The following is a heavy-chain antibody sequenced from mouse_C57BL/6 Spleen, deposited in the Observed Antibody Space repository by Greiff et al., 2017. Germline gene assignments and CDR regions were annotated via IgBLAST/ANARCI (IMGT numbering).Heavy chain of an antibody. J-gene: IGHJ2*01. V-gene: IGHV1-64*01. CDR3: ARRPELLPIDY. CDR2: IHPSSGST. Sequence: QVQLQQPGAELVKPGASVKLSCKASGYTFTSYWMHWVQQRPGQGLEWIGMIHPSSGSTNYNEKFKSKATLTVDKSSSTAYMQLSSLTSEDSAVYYCARRPELLPIDYWGQGTTLTVSS. D-gene: IGHD1-1*01. CDR1: GYTFTSYW.